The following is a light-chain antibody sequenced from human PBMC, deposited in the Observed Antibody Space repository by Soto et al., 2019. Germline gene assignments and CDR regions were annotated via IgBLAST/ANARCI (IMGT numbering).Light chain of an antibody. CDR2: DSS. J-gene: IGKJ5*01. CDR3: QQYHNWPPIT. Sequence: EIVLTQSPATLSLSPGERATLSCRASQSLSSNFLAWYQQKPGQPPRLLIYDSSTRATGFPDRFSGSGSGTEFTLTISNLQSEDFAVYFCQQYHNWPPITFGQGTRLEIK. CDR1: QSLSSN. V-gene: IGKV3D-15*01.